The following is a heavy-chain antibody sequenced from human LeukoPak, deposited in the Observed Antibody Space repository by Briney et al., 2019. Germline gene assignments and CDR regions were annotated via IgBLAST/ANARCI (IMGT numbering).Heavy chain of an antibody. CDR1: GFTFSSYS. CDR2: ISSSSSYI. D-gene: IGHD5-18*01. J-gene: IGHJ4*02. V-gene: IGHV3-21*01. Sequence: GGSLRLSCAASGFTFSSYSMNWVRQAPGKGLGWVSSISSSSSYIYYADSVKGRFTISRDNAKNSLYLQMNSLRAEDTAVYYCARDFSTIQPYDYWGQGTLVTVSS. CDR3: ARDFSTIQPYDY.